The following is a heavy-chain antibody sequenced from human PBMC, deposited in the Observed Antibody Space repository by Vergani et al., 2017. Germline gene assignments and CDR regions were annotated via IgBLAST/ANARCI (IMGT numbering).Heavy chain of an antibody. V-gene: IGHV3-23*01. Sequence: EAQLLESGGGLAQPGGSLRLSCAATGFSFAGYAMTWVRQAPGKGPEWVSNLSGTGATTYYADSVKGRFTISRDNSKNTLFLQMNNLRVEDTARYYCAKSPGRYKDYDSSPYYYMDVWGNGTTVTVS. CDR3: AKSPGRYKDYDSSPYYYMDV. D-gene: IGHD5-12*01. CDR1: GFSFAGYA. CDR2: LSGTGATT. J-gene: IGHJ6*03.